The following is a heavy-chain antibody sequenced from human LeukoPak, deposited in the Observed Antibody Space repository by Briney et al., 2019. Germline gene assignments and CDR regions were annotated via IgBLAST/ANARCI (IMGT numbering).Heavy chain of an antibody. D-gene: IGHD4-17*01. V-gene: IGHV3-30*04. CDR2: ISYDGSNK. CDR1: GFTFSSYA. J-gene: IGHJ4*02. Sequence: PGGSLRLSCAASGFTFSSYAMHWVRQAPGKGLEWVAVISYDGSNKYYADSVKGRFTISRDNAKNSLYLQMNSLRAEDTAVYYCARNAGYGDYVDFDYWGQGTLVTVSS. CDR3: ARNAGYGDYVDFDY.